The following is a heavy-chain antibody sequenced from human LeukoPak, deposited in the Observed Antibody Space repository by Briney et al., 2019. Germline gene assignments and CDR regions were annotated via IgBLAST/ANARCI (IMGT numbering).Heavy chain of an antibody. D-gene: IGHD3-9*01. Sequence: SETLSLTCAVYGGSFSGYYWSWIRQPPGKGLEWIGEINHSGSTNYNPSLKSRVTISVDTSKNQFSLNLRSVTAADTAVYYCARYRRGYFDWLTPHYYGMDVWGQGTTVTVSS. CDR3: ARYRRGYFDWLTPHYYGMDV. CDR1: GGSFSGYY. J-gene: IGHJ6*02. CDR2: INHSGST. V-gene: IGHV4-34*01.